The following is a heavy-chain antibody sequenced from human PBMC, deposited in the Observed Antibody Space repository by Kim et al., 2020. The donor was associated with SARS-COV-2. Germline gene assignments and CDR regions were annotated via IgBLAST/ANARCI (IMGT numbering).Heavy chain of an antibody. Sequence: TYYADSVKGRFTISRDNSKNTLDLRMNSLRADTAVYSCARDVRGTRAFDVWGQGTLVAVSS. D-gene: IGHD1-1*01. J-gene: IGHJ3*01. V-gene: IGHV3-23*01. CDR2: T. CDR3: ARDVRGTRAFDV.